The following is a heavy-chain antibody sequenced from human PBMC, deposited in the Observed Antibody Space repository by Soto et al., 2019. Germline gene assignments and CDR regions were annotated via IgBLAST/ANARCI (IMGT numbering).Heavy chain of an antibody. V-gene: IGHV4-30-2*01. Sequence: QLQLQESGSGLVKPAQTLSLACAVSGGSISSGGYSWSWIRQPPGKGLEWIGYIYHTGTTYYNPSLKSRVTISVDRSRNQFSLKLSSVTAADTAVYYCARAHYGDYGYGMDVWGQGTTVTVSS. CDR1: GGSISSGGYS. J-gene: IGHJ6*02. CDR2: IYHTGTT. CDR3: ARAHYGDYGYGMDV. D-gene: IGHD4-17*01.